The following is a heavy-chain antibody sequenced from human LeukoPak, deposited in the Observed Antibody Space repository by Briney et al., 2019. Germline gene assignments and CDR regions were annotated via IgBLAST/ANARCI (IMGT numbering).Heavy chain of an antibody. V-gene: IGHV5-51*01. J-gene: IGHJ4*02. CDR3: ARLQRAHNYVGLDY. CDR2: IYPGDSDT. D-gene: IGHD4-11*01. CDR1: WSGFTSYW. Sequence: GAPLQISSHGSWSGFTSYWIGWVRPMPGKGLEWMGIIYPGDSDTRYSPSFQGQVTISADKSIRTAYLQWSSLKASDTAMYYCARLQRAHNYVGLDYWGQGTLVTVSS.